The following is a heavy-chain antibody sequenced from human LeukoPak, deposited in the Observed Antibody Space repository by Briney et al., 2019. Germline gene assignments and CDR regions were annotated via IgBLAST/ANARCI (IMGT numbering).Heavy chain of an antibody. Sequence: KPSETLSLTCSVSGVSISGFFWSWIRQSPGKGLEWLGFINDGGTTKYNPSLKSRVTISVDMSKKQFSLRLNSVTAADTPVYYCARDSAPFSGISVARYFDFWGQGTLVTVSS. J-gene: IGHJ4*02. D-gene: IGHD6-19*01. CDR2: INDGGTT. CDR3: ARDSAPFSGISVARYFDF. CDR1: GVSISGFF. V-gene: IGHV4-59*01.